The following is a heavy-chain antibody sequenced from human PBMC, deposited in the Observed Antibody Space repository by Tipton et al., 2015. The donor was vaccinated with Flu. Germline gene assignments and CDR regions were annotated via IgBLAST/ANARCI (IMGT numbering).Heavy chain of an antibody. Sequence: SLRLSCAASGFTFSSYAMHWVRQAPGKGLEWVAVISREGDDKYYGDSVKGRFTISRDNSRNTLNLQMNSLRPEDTAVYFCAKDKPYTGGYWGQGTLVTVSS. J-gene: IGHJ4*02. CDR2: ISREGDDK. V-gene: IGHV3-30*18. CDR1: GFTFSSYA. D-gene: IGHD3-16*01. CDR3: AKDKPYTGGY.